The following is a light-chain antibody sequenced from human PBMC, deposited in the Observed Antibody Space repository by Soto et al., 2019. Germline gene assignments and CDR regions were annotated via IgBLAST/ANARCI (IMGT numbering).Light chain of an antibody. CDR3: SSYTRSSAPYV. J-gene: IGLJ1*01. V-gene: IGLV2-14*01. CDR2: AVS. CDR1: SSDVGAYNY. Sequence: QSALTQPASVYGAAGQAITISCTGTSSDVGAYNYVSWYQQHPGKAPKLMIYAVSNRPSGVSNRFSGSKSGNTASLTISGLQAEDEADYYCSSYTRSSAPYVFGTGTKVTVL.